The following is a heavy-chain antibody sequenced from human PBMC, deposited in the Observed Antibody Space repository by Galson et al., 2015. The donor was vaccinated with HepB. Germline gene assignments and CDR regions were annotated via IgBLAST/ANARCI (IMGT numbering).Heavy chain of an antibody. J-gene: IGHJ6*02. CDR2: IRSKAYGGTT. D-gene: IGHD5-12*01. V-gene: IGHV3-49*03. Sequence: SLRLSCAASGFTFGDYAMSWFRQAPGKGLEWVGFIRSKAYGGTTEYAASVKGRFTISRDDSKSIAYLQMNSLKTEDTAVYYCTRDLPPSGYDYVYCGMDVWGQGTTVTVSS. CDR3: TRDLPPSGYDYVYCGMDV. CDR1: GFTFGDYA.